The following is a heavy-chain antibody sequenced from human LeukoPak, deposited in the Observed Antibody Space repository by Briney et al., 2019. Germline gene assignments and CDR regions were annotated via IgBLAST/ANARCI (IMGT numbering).Heavy chain of an antibody. J-gene: IGHJ4*02. D-gene: IGHD5-18*01. CDR3: ARAIRGYSYGIGLNDY. CDR2: ISSSGSTI. V-gene: IGHV3-48*03. CDR1: GFTFSSYE. Sequence: GGSLRLSCAASGFTFSSYEMNWVRQAPGKGLEWVSYISSSGSTIYYADSVKGRFTISRDNANNSLYLQMNSLRAEDTAVYYCARAIRGYSYGIGLNDYWGQGTLVTVSS.